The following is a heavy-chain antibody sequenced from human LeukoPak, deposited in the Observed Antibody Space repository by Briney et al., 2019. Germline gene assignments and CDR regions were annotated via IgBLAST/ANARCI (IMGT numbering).Heavy chain of an antibody. V-gene: IGHV3-53*01. CDR3: AKSGGNSFYFDY. CDR2: IYSGGST. J-gene: IGHJ4*02. Sequence: GGSLRLSCAASGFTVSSNYMSWVRPAPGKGLEWVSVIYSGGSTYYADSVKGRFTISRDNSKNTLYLQMNSLRAEDTAVYYCAKSGGNSFYFDYWGQGTLVTVSS. CDR1: GFTVSSNY. D-gene: IGHD4-23*01.